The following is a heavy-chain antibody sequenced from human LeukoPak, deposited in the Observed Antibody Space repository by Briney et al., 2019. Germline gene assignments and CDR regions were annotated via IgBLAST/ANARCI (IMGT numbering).Heavy chain of an antibody. V-gene: IGHV3-23*01. CDR1: GFTFRSYA. CDR2: VGGSGGDT. J-gene: IGHJ4*02. CDR3: AKRDSVGLFYFHY. Sequence: GGSLRLSCAASGFTFRSYAMSWVRQAPGKGLEWVSAVGGSGGDTYYADSVKGRFTISRDNSKNTLYLQMNSLRDEDTAAYYCAKRDSVGLFYFHYWGQGTLVTVSS.